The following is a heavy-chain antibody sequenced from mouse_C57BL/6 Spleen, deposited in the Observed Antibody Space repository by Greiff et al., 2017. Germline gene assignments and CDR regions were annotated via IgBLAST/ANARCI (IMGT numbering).Heavy chain of an antibody. CDR2: IWGGGST. D-gene: IGHD1-1*01. V-gene: IGHV2-9*01. J-gene: IGHJ4*01. Sequence: VMLVESGPGLVAPSQSLSITCTVSGFSLTSYGVDWVRQPPGKGLEWLGVIWGGGSTNYNSALMSRLSISKDNAKSQVFLKMNSLQTDDTAMYYCAKNYGSSYLYAMDYWGQGTSVTVSS. CDR1: GFSLTSYG. CDR3: AKNYGSSYLYAMDY.